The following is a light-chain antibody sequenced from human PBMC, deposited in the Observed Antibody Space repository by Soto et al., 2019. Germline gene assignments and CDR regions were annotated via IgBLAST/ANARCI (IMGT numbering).Light chain of an antibody. J-gene: IGKJ1*01. CDR2: AAS. CDR3: HQYGTTPWT. V-gene: IGKV3-20*01. Sequence: EIVLTQSPGTLSLSPGERATLSCRASQSVANNFLAWYQQKPGQAPRLLIFAASKRASDIPARFSGSVSGSDFTLTISRLEPADFAVYYCHQYGTTPWTFGQGTKVEIK. CDR1: QSVANNF.